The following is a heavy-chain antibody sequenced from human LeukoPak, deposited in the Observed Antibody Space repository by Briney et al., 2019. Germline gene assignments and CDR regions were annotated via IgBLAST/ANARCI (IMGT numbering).Heavy chain of an antibody. CDR1: GSTFTSYG. D-gene: IGHD1-1*01. J-gene: IGHJ5*02. CDR3: AREASLEGWFDP. Sequence: ASVKVSCKASGSTFTSYGISWVRQAPGQGLEWMGWISAYNGNTNYAQKLQGRVTMTTDTSTSTAYMELRSLRSDDTAVYYCAREASLEGWFDPWGQGTLVTVSS. V-gene: IGHV1-18*01. CDR2: ISAYNGNT.